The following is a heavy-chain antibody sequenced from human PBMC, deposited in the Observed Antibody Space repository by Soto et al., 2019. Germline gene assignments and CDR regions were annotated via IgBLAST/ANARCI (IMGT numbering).Heavy chain of an antibody. Sequence: ASVKVSCKVSGYTLTELSMHWVRQAPGKGLEWMGGFDPEDGETIYAQKFQGRVTMTEDTSTDTAYMELSSLRSEDTAVYYCATFLRNQELLGFDPWGQGTLVTVSS. V-gene: IGHV1-24*01. CDR1: GYTLTELS. D-gene: IGHD1-7*01. J-gene: IGHJ5*02. CDR2: FDPEDGET. CDR3: ATFLRNQELLGFDP.